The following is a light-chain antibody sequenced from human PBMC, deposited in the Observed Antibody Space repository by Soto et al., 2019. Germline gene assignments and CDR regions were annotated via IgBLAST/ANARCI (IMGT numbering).Light chain of an antibody. CDR1: QSVSSSY. CDR2: GAS. Sequence: PGEIVTLSCMSSQSVSSSYLTWYQQKPGQAPRLLIYGASTRATSIPARFSGSGSGTDFTLTISSLQPEDVSIYFCQHYNFWPHSFGQGTKVDIK. CDR3: QHYNFWPHS. V-gene: IGKV3D-7*01. J-gene: IGKJ2*01.